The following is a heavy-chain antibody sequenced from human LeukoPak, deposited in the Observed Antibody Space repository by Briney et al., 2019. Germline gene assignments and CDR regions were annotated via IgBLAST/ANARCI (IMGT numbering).Heavy chain of an antibody. CDR1: GGSVSSNTSY. Sequence: SETLPLTCTFSGGSVSSNTSYGGGIRQPPGKGLEWNGRIYYSWSPYNHPSLKPRVTISVDTSKHQVPLKLRSVTAGDTDVFFCARVHSSMYDYWGEGTLVTVSS. V-gene: IGHV4-39*01. D-gene: IGHD2-2*01. J-gene: IGHJ4*02. CDR2: IYYSWSP. CDR3: ARVHSSMYDY.